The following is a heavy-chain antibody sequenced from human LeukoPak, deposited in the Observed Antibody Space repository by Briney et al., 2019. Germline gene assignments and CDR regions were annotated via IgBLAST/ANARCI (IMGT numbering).Heavy chain of an antibody. J-gene: IGHJ4*02. CDR2: ISGSGGTT. V-gene: IGHV3-23*01. CDR1: GFTFSSYG. D-gene: IGHD5-18*01. Sequence: GGSLRLSCAASGFTFSSYGMHWVRQAPGKGLEWVSSISGSGGTTYDADSVKGRFTISRDNSKNTLYLQMNSLRAEDTAVYYCAKVYTYGDSWGQGTLVTVSS. CDR3: AKVYTYGDS.